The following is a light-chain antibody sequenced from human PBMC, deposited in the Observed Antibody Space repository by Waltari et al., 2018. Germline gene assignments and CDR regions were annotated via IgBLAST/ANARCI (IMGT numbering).Light chain of an antibody. CDR3: QQYDVSPLT. CDR2: GAF. V-gene: IGKV3-20*01. Sequence: EIVLTQSPGTLSLFPGEGATLPCRTSQTIRPTYLAWYQQKPGQAPTLLIYGAFTRATGIPDRFTGSGSGTDFSLTISSLEPEDFATYYCQQYDVSPLTFGGGTKVDIK. J-gene: IGKJ4*01. CDR1: QTIRPTY.